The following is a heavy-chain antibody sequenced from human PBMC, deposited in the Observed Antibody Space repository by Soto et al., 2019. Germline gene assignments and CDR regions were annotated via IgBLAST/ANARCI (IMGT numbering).Heavy chain of an antibody. V-gene: IGHV1-69*01. D-gene: IGHD3-22*01. CDR3: ARDVRGYRSRASPMDV. CDR1: GDTFSSYA. J-gene: IGHJ6*02. Sequence: QVQLVQSGAEVKKPGSSVKVSCKASGDTFSSYAISWVRHAPGQGLEWMGGIIPIFGTANSAQKFQGRVTITADESTSTAYMELSSLRSEDTAVYYCARDVRGYRSRASPMDVWGQGTTVIVSS. CDR2: IIPIFGTA.